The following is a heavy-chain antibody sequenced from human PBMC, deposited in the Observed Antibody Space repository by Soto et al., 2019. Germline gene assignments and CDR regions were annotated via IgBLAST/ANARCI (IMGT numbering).Heavy chain of an antibody. CDR3: AREWSAAGHFYGMDV. CDR1: GYTFTSYD. V-gene: IGHV1-8*01. D-gene: IGHD6-13*01. CDR2: MNTNSDDT. Sequence: SVKVSCKTSGYTFTSYDINWVRQAPGQGLEWVGWMNTNSDDTRSAQKFRGRLTLTRDKSMRAVYMKLSNLRPDDTAVYYCAREWSAAGHFYGMDVWGQGTTVTVSS. J-gene: IGHJ6*02.